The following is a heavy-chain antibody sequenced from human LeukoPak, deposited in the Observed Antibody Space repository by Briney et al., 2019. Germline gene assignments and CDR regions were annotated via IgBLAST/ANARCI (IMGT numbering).Heavy chain of an antibody. J-gene: IGHJ6*02. V-gene: IGHV4-61*02. CDR1: GGSISSGSYY. CDR3: ARSAAIPYYYGMDV. CDR2: IYTSGST. D-gene: IGHD2-2*01. Sequence: PSETLSLTCTVSGGSISSGSYYWSWIRQPAGKGLEWIGRIYTSGSTNCNPSLKSRVTISVDTSKNQFSLKLSSVTAADTAVYYCARSAAIPYYYGMDVWGQGTTVTVSS.